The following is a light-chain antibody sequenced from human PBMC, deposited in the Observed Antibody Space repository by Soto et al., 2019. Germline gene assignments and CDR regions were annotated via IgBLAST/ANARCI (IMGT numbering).Light chain of an antibody. CDR3: QSYDSNTVI. V-gene: IGLV6-57*01. J-gene: IGLJ2*01. Sequence: NFMLTQPHSVSESPGKTVTISCTRSSGSIASNYVQWYQQRPGSSPSIVIYEDDQRRSGVPDRFSGSIDSSSSSASLTISGLKTEDEADYYCQSYDSNTVIFGGGTKLTVL. CDR1: SGSIASNY. CDR2: EDD.